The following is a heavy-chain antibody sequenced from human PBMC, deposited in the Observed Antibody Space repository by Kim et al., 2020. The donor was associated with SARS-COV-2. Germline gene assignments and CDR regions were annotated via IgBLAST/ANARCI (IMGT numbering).Heavy chain of an antibody. Sequence: SETLSLTCAVYGGSFSGYYWSWIRQPPGKGLEWIGEINHSGSTNYNPSLKSRVTISVDTSKNQFSLKLSSVTAADTAVYYCARGVMRGARSWFDPWGQGTLVTVSS. V-gene: IGHV4-34*01. D-gene: IGHD2-21*01. CDR2: INHSGST. J-gene: IGHJ5*02. CDR1: GGSFSGYY. CDR3: ARGVMRGARSWFDP.